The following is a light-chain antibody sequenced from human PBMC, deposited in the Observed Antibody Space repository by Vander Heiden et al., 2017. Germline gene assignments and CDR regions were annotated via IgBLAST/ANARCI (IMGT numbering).Light chain of an antibody. Sequence: EIQMTQSPSSLSASVGDRVTSTCRASHGISNSLAWFQQKPGKAPKSLMNAASSLQSGVPSRFSGRGSGTDFTLTISSLQPEDFATSSCQQYQSYPLTFGGGTKVEIK. CDR2: AAS. J-gene: IGKJ4*01. CDR1: HGISNS. V-gene: IGKV1-16*01. CDR3: QQYQSYPLT.